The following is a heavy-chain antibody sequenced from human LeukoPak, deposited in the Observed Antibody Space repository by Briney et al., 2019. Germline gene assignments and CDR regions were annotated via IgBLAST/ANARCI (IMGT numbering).Heavy chain of an antibody. CDR2: IKQDGSEK. D-gene: IGHD3-10*01. CDR3: ASDYYGSGSYYNGNDY. J-gene: IGHJ4*02. CDR1: GFTLSSYW. V-gene: IGHV3-7*01. Sequence: GGSLRLSCAASGFTLSSYWMTWVRQAPGKGLEWVANIKQDGSEKYYVDSVKGRFTISRDNAKNSLYLQMNSLRAEDTAVYYCASDYYGSGSYYNGNDYWGQGTLVTVSS.